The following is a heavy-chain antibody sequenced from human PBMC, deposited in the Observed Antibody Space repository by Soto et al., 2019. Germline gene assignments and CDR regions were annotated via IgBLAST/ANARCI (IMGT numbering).Heavy chain of an antibody. CDR2: ISADGSEK. CDR3: AKDRSSCWTFDS. J-gene: IGHJ4*02. D-gene: IGHD6-6*01. V-gene: IGHV3-30*18. CDR1: GFSFSSNG. Sequence: QVQLVVSGGGVVQPGSSLRLSCAAPGFSFSSNGIHWVRQAPGKGLEWVALISADGSEKDYADSVKGRFTISRDNSQNVLFLHVNSLSVEDTAVYYGAKDRSSCWTFDSWGQVILVTVSS.